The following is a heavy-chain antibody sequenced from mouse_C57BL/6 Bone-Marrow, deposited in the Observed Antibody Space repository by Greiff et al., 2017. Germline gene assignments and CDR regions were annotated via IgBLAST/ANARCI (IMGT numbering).Heavy chain of an antibody. CDR2: ISNLAYSI. D-gene: IGHD1-1*01. J-gene: IGHJ4*01. Sequence: EVKLMGSGGGLVQPGGSLKLSCAASGFTFSDYGMAWVRQAPRKGPEWVAFISNLAYSIYYADTVTGRFTISRENAKNTLYLEMSSLRSEDTAMYYCARHAVYAMDYWGQGTSVTVSS. CDR1: GFTFSDYG. CDR3: ARHAVYAMDY. V-gene: IGHV5-15*01.